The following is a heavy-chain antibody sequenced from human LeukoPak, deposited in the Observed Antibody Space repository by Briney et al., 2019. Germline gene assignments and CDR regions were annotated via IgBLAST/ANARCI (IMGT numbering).Heavy chain of an antibody. V-gene: IGHV3-74*01. CDR3: ARDLNDLLQNYRSTWYPADY. CDR1: GFTFSTYW. J-gene: IGHJ4*02. Sequence: GGSLRLSCAASGFTFSTYWMNWVRQAPGKGLVWVSRVNNDGSSTSYADSVKGRFTISRDNTKNTLHLQMNSLRAEDTAVYYCARDLNDLLQNYRSTWYPADYWGQGTLVTVSS. CDR2: VNNDGSST. D-gene: IGHD6-13*01.